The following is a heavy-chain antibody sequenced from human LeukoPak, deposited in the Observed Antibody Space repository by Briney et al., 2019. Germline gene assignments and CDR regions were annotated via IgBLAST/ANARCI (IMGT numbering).Heavy chain of an antibody. J-gene: IGHJ6*03. Sequence: SETLSLTCPVSGGSISSYYWSWIRQPPGKGLEWIGYIYYSGSTNYNPSLKSRVTISVDTSKNQFSLKLSSVTAADTAGYYCARVVVPAAIRLTGGYYYMDVWGKGTTVTVSS. CDR2: IYYSGST. CDR1: GGSISSYY. CDR3: ARVVVPAAIRLTGGYYYMDV. D-gene: IGHD2-2*02. V-gene: IGHV4-59*01.